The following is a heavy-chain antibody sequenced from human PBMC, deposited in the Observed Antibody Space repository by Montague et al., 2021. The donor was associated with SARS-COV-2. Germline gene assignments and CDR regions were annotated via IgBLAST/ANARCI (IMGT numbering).Heavy chain of an antibody. CDR2: IYYSGST. D-gene: IGHD3-22*01. V-gene: IGHV4-31*03. CDR3: ARVQGITMIVVVIGAFDI. Sequence: TLSLTCTVSGGSISSGGYYWSWIRQHPGKGLEWIGYIYYSGSTNYNPSLKSRVTISVDTSKNQFSLKLSSVTAADTAVYYCARVQGITMIVVVIGAFDIWGQGTMVTVSS. J-gene: IGHJ3*02. CDR1: GGSISSGGYY.